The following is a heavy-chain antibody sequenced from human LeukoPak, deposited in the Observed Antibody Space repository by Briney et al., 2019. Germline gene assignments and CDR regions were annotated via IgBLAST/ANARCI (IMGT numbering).Heavy chain of an antibody. V-gene: IGHV4-59*01. J-gene: IGHJ5*02. D-gene: IGHD6-13*01. Sequence: PSETLSLTCTVSGGSISSYYWSWIRQPPGKGLEWIGYIYYSESTNYNPSLKSRVTISVDTSKNQFSLKLSSVTAADTAVYYCARAGIAAAVKFDPWGQGTLVTVSS. CDR1: GGSISSYY. CDR3: ARAGIAAAVKFDP. CDR2: IYYSEST.